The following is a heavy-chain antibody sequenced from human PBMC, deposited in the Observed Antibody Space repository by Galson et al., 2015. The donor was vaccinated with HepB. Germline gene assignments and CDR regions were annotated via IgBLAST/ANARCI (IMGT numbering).Heavy chain of an antibody. CDR2: INAGNGNT. D-gene: IGHD2-2*01. CDR3: ARDFSPNLGYCSSTSCYAR. CDR1: GYTFTSYA. J-gene: IGHJ4*02. V-gene: IGHV1-3*01. Sequence: SVKVSCKASGYTFTSYAMHWVRQAPGQRLEWMGWINAGNGNTKYSQKFQGRVTITRDTSASTAYMELSSLRSEDTAVYYCARDFSPNLGYCSSTSCYARWGQGTLVTVSS.